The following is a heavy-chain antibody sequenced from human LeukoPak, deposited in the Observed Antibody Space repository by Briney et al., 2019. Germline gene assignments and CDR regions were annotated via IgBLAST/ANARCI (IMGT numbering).Heavy chain of an antibody. CDR3: AKLGIVRGVTTPY. CDR1: GFTFSSYA. Sequence: GGSLRLSSAASGFTFSSYAMSWVRQAPGKGLEWVSAISGSGGSTYYADSVKGRFTISRDNSKNTLYLQMNSLRAEDTAVYYCAKLGIVRGVTTPYWGQGTLVTVSS. J-gene: IGHJ4*02. CDR2: ISGSGGST. D-gene: IGHD3-10*01. V-gene: IGHV3-23*01.